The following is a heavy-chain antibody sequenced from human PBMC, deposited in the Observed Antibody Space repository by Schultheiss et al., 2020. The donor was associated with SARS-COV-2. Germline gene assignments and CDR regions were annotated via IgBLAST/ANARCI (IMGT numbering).Heavy chain of an antibody. CDR3: ARATRVESLFSVRGGSFDF. CDR1: GSSITGFF. CDR2: IYFTGIT. D-gene: IGHD5-24*01. V-gene: IGHV4-59*01. Sequence: SETLSLTCSVSGSSITGFFWTWIRQPPGKGLDPIGNIYFTGITKYNPSLKSRVTISIDTSKNQFSLKLGSVTAAETAVYFCARATRVESLFSVRGGSFDFWGRGALVTVSS. J-gene: IGHJ4*02.